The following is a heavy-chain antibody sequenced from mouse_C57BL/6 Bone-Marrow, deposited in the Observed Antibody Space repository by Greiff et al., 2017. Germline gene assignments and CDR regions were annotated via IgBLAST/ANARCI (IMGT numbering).Heavy chain of an antibody. D-gene: IGHD2-2*01. CDR1: GYTFTSYW. Sequence: QVQLQQPGAELVRPGSSVKLSCKASGYTFTSYWMHWVKQRPIQGLEWIGNIDPSDSETHYNQKFKDKATLTVDKSSSTAYMQISSLPSEDSAVYYCARDFYGYYYAMDYWGQGTSVTVSS. CDR3: ARDFYGYYYAMDY. V-gene: IGHV1-52*01. J-gene: IGHJ4*01. CDR2: IDPSDSET.